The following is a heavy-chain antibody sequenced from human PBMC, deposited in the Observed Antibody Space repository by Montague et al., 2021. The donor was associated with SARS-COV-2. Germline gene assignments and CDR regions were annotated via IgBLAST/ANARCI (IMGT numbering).Heavy chain of an antibody. J-gene: IGHJ4*02. CDR2: IYYSGST. CDR3: ASLPRITIFGVVIPFDY. V-gene: IGHV4-39*01. Sequence: SETLSLTCTVSGGSISSSSYYWGWIRQPPGKGLEWIGSIYYSGSTYYNPSLKSRVTISVDTSKNQFSLKLSSVTAADTAVYYCASLPRITIFGVVIPFDYWGQGTLVTVSS. D-gene: IGHD3-3*01. CDR1: GGSISSSSYY.